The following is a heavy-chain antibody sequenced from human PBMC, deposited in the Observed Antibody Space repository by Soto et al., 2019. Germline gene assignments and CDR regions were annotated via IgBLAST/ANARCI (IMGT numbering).Heavy chain of an antibody. CDR3: ARHIAAAGRDY. CDR2: IYYSGST. Sequence: SEARSLTCTVSGGSIRSYDWRWIRQPPGKGLEWIGYIYYSGSTNYNPSLKSRVTISADTSKNQFSLKLSSVTAADTAVYYCARHIAAAGRDYWGQGTLVTVS. CDR1: GGSIRSYD. D-gene: IGHD6-13*01. V-gene: IGHV4-59*08. J-gene: IGHJ4*02.